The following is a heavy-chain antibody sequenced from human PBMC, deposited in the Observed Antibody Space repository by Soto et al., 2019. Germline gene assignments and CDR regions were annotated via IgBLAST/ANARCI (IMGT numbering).Heavy chain of an antibody. CDR3: ARYQCSSSSCYTFFFDY. J-gene: IGHJ4*02. D-gene: IGHD2-2*02. CDR1: GYTFISYG. CDR2: ISAYNGDT. Sequence: AASVKVSCKASGYTFISYGISWVRQAPGQGLEWMGWISAYNGDTNYAQKLQGRVTMTTDTSTSTAYMELRSLRSDDTAVYYCARYQCSSSSCYTFFFDYWGQGTLVTVSS. V-gene: IGHV1-18*04.